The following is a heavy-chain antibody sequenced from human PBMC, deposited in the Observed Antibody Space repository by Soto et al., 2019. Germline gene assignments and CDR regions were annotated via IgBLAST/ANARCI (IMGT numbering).Heavy chain of an antibody. CDR3: ARDVTPLRSAGSAAEYFQH. CDR2: ISSSSSYI. J-gene: IGHJ1*01. D-gene: IGHD4-17*01. Sequence: EVQLVESGGGLVKPGGSLRLSCAASGFTFSSYSMNWVRQAPGKGLEWVSSISSSSSYIYYADSVKGRFTLSRDNDKSSLYLQMNSLRAEDTAVYYCARDVTPLRSAGSAAEYFQHWGQGTLVTVSS. CDR1: GFTFSSYS. V-gene: IGHV3-21*01.